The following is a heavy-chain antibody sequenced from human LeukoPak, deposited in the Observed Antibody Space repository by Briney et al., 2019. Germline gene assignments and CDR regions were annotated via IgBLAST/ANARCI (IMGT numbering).Heavy chain of an antibody. Sequence: SVKVSCKASGGTFSSYTISWVRQAPGQGLEWMGRIIPIPGIANYAQKFQGRVTITADKSTSTAYMELSSLRSEDTAVYYCASEKVPNLVLGANDYWGQGTLVTVSS. J-gene: IGHJ4*02. CDR3: ASEKVPNLVLGANDY. D-gene: IGHD1-26*01. CDR2: IIPIPGIA. V-gene: IGHV1-69*02. CDR1: GGTFSSYT.